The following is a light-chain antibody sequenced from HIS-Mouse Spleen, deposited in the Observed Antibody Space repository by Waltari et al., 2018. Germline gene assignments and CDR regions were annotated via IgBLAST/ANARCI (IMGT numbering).Light chain of an antibody. V-gene: IGLV2-14*01. Sequence: QSALTQPASVSGSPGQSIPISCTGTSSDVGGYNYVSWYQQHPGKAPKLMIYEVSNRPSGVSNRFSGSKSGNTAYLTISGLQAEDEADYYCSSYTSSSTLWVFGGGTKLTVL. CDR2: EVS. CDR1: SSDVGGYNY. CDR3: SSYTSSSTLWV. J-gene: IGLJ3*02.